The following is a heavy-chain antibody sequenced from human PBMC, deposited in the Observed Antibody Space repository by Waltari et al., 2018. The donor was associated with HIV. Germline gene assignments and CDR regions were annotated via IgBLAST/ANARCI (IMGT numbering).Heavy chain of an antibody. V-gene: IGHV1-18*01. CDR2: ISADSGNT. J-gene: IGHJ6*02. Sequence: QVRLVQSAAEVKKPGAAVKVSCKAPGYTFPSYAISRVRQAHGQGLGWMGWISADSGNTNYAQKVQGRVTMTTDTSTSTAYMELRSLRSDDTAVYYCAREGTENYFGSGSYYYEGYYYYGMDVWGQGTTVTVSS. CDR3: AREGTENYFGSGSYYYEGYYYYGMDV. CDR1: GYTFPSYA. D-gene: IGHD3-10*01.